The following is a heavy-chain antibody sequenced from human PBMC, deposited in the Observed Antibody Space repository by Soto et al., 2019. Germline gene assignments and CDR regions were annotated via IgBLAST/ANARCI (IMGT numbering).Heavy chain of an antibody. CDR2: INSHDGII. Sequence: QDQLVQSGAEVKKPGASVKVSCKASGYTFLNEDGFAWVRQAPGQGLEWMGWINSHDGIIEYPQKFHGRVTMTTDTSTSTAYMELGSLRSGDTSMYFRARRGNPYLDYWGQGTLVTVSS. D-gene: IGHD3-10*01. CDR1: GYTFLNEDG. J-gene: IGHJ4*02. V-gene: IGHV1-18*01. CDR3: ARRGNPYLDY.